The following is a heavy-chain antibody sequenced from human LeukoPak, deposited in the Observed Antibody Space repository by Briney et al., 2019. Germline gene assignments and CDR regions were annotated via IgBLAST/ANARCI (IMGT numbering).Heavy chain of an antibody. CDR2: SNPNGGGT. CDR1: GFTFSGYY. D-gene: IGHD5-12*01. CDR3: ARVAGGYVYHLDY. Sequence: ASVKVSCKASGFTFSGYYMHWVRQAPGQGLEWMGWSNPNGGGTRYAQKFQGRVTMTSDTSISTAYMELSRLRSDDTAVYYCARVAGGYVYHLDYWGQGTLVTVYS. J-gene: IGHJ4*02. V-gene: IGHV1-2*02.